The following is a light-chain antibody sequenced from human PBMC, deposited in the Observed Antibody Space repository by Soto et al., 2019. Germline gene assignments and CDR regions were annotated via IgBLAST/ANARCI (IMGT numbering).Light chain of an antibody. V-gene: IGLV1-40*01. Sequence: QSVLTQPPSVSGAPGQRVTISCTGSSSNIGAGYAVHWYQQLPGTAPKLLIYGNSDRPSGVPDRFSDSKSGTSASLAITGLQAEDEADYYCQCYDSSLSGSVFGGGTKLTVL. J-gene: IGLJ2*01. CDR3: QCYDSSLSGSV. CDR1: SSNIGAGYA. CDR2: GNS.